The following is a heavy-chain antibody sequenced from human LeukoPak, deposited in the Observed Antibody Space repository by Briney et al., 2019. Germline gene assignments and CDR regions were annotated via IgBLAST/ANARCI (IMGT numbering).Heavy chain of an antibody. D-gene: IGHD6-13*01. V-gene: IGHV3-7*01. CDR3: ASSIAAAGRHYYYYGMDV. J-gene: IGHJ6*02. CDR1: GFTFSSYW. CDR2: IKQDGSEK. Sequence: GGSLRLSCAASGFTFSSYWMSWVRQAPGKGLEWVANIKQDGSEKYYVDSVKGRFTISRDNAKNSLYLQMNSLRAEDTAVYYCASSIAAAGRHYYYYGMDVWGQRTTVTVSS.